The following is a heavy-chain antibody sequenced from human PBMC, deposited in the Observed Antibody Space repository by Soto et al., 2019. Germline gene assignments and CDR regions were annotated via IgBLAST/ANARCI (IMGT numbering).Heavy chain of an antibody. V-gene: IGHV1-18*01. CDR2: ISAYNGNT. J-gene: IGHJ3*02. CDR1: GYTFTSYG. Sequence: GSSVKVSCKASGYTFTSYGISWVRQAPGQGLEWMGWISAYNGNTNYAQKLQGRVTMTTDTSTSTAYMELRSLRSDDTAAYYCAREMHQWLVHGVFDIWGQGTMVTVS. CDR3: AREMHQWLVHGVFDI. D-gene: IGHD6-19*01.